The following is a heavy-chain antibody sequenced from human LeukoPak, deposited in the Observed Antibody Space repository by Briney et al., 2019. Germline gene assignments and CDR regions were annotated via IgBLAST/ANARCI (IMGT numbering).Heavy chain of an antibody. D-gene: IGHD6-6*01. CDR1: GYRFIDHY. V-gene: IGHV1-2*02. Sequence: ASVKVSCKTSGYRFIDHYMHWVRQAPGQGFEWMGWINSGNGGTKYAPKFQGRLTMTRDTSITTIYMEMSRLTSDDTGVYYCAREVAMEFGTSSADYWGQGTLVTVSS. CDR2: INSGNGGT. J-gene: IGHJ4*02. CDR3: AREVAMEFGTSSADY.